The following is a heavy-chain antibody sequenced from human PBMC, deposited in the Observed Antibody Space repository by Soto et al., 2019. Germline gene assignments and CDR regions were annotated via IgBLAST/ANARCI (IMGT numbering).Heavy chain of an antibody. D-gene: IGHD3-10*01. J-gene: IGHJ6*02. CDR3: ARQHYYGSGSYNPYYYYGMDV. Sequence: PGESLKISCKGSGYSFTSFWIGWVRHMPGKGLEWMGIIYPGDSDTRYSPSFQGQVTISADKSISTAYLQWSSLKASDTAMYYCARQHYYGSGSYNPYYYYGMDVWGQGTTVTVSS. CDR2: IYPGDSDT. V-gene: IGHV5-51*01. CDR1: GYSFTSFW.